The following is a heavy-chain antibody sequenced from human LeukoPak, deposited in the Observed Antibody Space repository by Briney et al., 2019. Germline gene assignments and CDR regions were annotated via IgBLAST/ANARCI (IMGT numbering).Heavy chain of an antibody. CDR3: ARFSGYGDYAN. D-gene: IGHD4-17*01. CDR2: IYYSGTT. V-gene: IGHV4-59*01. Sequence: SETLSLTCTVSGGSISGYYWSWIRQPPEKGLEYIGYIYYSGTTNYNPSLKSRVTISVDTSKNQFSLKLSSVTAADTAVYYCARFSGYGDYANWGQGTLVTVSS. CDR1: GGSISGYY. J-gene: IGHJ4*02.